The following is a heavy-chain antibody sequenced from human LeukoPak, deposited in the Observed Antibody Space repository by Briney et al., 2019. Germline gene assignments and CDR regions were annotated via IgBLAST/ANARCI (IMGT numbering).Heavy chain of an antibody. CDR2: IIPILGIA. CDR3: ARAELQAYYYYMDV. J-gene: IGHJ6*03. V-gene: IGHV1-69*04. CDR1: GGTFSSSA. Sequence: ASVKVSCKASGGTFSSSAISWVRQAPGQGLEWMGRIIPILGIANYAQKFQGRVTITADKSTSTAYMELSSLRAEDTAVYYCARAELQAYYYYMDVWGKGTTVTVSS. D-gene: IGHD1-14*01.